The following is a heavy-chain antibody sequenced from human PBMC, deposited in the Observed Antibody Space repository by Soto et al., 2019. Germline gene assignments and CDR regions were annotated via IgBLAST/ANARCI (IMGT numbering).Heavy chain of an antibody. CDR2: ISSNGGST. Sequence: GSLRLSCAASGFTFSSYAMHWVRQAPGKGLEYVSAISSNGGSTYYANSVKGRFTISRDNSKNTLYLQMGSLRSDDTAVYYCARDGYTAMDYNWFDPWGQGTLVTVSS. D-gene: IGHD5-18*01. J-gene: IGHJ5*02. CDR1: GFTFSSYA. CDR3: ARDGYTAMDYNWFDP. V-gene: IGHV3-64*01.